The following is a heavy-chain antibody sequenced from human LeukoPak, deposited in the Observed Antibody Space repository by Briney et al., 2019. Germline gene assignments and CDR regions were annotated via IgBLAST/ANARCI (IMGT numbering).Heavy chain of an antibody. J-gene: IGHJ5*02. CDR3: ARGPYWRIAARLRWFDP. Sequence: ASVKVSCKASGYTFTSYDINWVRQATGQGLEWMGWMNPNSGNTGYAQKFQGRVTMTRNTSISTAYMELSSLRSEDTAVYYCARGPYWRIAARLRWFDPWGQGTLVTVSS. CDR1: GYTFTSYD. CDR2: MNPNSGNT. D-gene: IGHD6-6*01. V-gene: IGHV1-8*01.